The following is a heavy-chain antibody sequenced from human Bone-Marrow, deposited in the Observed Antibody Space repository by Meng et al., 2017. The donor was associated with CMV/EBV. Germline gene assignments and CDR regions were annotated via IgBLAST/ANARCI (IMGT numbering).Heavy chain of an antibody. Sequence: SVYSFTVSWIGWVRQMPGQGLEWMALIYPGSSETSYNPPFQGQVTISADRSISSTYLQWSSLKASDTAMYYCARHERTGTYRSFHYWGQGTLVTVSS. J-gene: IGHJ4*02. D-gene: IGHD1-7*01. CDR3: ARHERTGTYRSFHY. V-gene: IGHV5-51*01. CDR1: VYSFTVSW. CDR2: IYPGSSET.